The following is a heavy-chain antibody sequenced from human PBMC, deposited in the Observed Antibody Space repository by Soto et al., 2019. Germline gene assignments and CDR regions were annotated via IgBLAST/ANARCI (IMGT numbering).Heavy chain of an antibody. CDR1: GFTFSRYA. Sequence: PGGSLRLSCAASGFTFSRYAMSWVRQSPGEGLEWVSGISGSGGSTYYADSVKGRFTISRDNSKNTLYLQMYSLRAEDTAVYYCAKTGPGSSYGYYFDPWGQGTLVTVSS. CDR3: AKTGPGSSYGYYFDP. CDR2: ISGSGGST. D-gene: IGHD5-18*01. V-gene: IGHV3-23*01. J-gene: IGHJ4*02.